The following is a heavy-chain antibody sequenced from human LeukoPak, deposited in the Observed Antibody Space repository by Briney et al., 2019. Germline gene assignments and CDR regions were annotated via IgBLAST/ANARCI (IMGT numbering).Heavy chain of an antibody. J-gene: IGHJ4*02. V-gene: IGHV1-69*04. CDR2: IIPIFGIA. CDR3: ATPSGGSRRYFDY. Sequence: SVKVSCKASGGTFSSYAISWVRQAPGQGLEWMGRIIPIFGIANYAQKFQGRVTITPDKSTSTAYMELSSLRSEDTAVYYCATPSGGSRRYFDYWGQGTLVTVSS. D-gene: IGHD3-16*01. CDR1: GGTFSSYA.